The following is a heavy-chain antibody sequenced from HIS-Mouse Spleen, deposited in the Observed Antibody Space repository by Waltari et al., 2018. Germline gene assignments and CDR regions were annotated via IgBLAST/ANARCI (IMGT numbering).Heavy chain of an antibody. CDR3: ARIAEGYSSGWYAFDY. J-gene: IGHJ4*02. V-gene: IGHV2-70*15. D-gene: IGHD6-19*01. CDR1: GFSLSTSGMC. CDR2: IDWDDDK. Sequence: QVTLRESGPALVKPPQTLTLTCTFSGFSLSTSGMCVSWIRQPPGKALEWLARIDWDDDKYYNTSLKTRLTIFKDTSKNQVVLTMTNMDPVDTATYYCARIAEGYSSGWYAFDYWGQGTLVTVSS.